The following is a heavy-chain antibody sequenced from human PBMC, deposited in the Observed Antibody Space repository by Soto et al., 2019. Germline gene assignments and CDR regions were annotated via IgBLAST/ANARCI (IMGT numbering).Heavy chain of an antibody. Sequence: ASVKVSWKASGYIFSNYAIHWVRQAPGQRLEWMGWINADNSKTKYSQKFQGRVSISRDTSASTAYMVLSSLRSEDTALYYCARENFNGGEYADYWGQGTLVTVSS. CDR3: ARENFNGGEYADY. V-gene: IGHV1-3*01. CDR1: GYIFSNYA. D-gene: IGHD2-21*01. J-gene: IGHJ4*02. CDR2: INADNSKT.